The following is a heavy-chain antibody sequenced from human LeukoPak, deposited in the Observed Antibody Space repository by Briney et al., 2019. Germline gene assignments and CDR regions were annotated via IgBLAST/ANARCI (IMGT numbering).Heavy chain of an antibody. CDR2: IYPGDSDT. Sequence: GESLKISCKGSGYSFTSYWIGWVRQMPGKGLEWMGIIYPGDSDTRYSPSFQGQVTISADKSISTAYLQWSSLKASDTAMYYCARQHCSSTSCHRRPPTGNWFDPWGQGTLVTVSS. CDR3: ARQHCSSTSCHRRPPTGNWFDP. V-gene: IGHV5-51*01. CDR1: GYSFTSYW. J-gene: IGHJ5*02. D-gene: IGHD2-2*01.